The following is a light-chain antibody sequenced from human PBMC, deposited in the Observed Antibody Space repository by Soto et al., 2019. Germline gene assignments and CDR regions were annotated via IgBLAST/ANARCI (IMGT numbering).Light chain of an antibody. J-gene: IGKJ3*01. Sequence: EIMLTQSPGTLSVSPGEGATLSCTASQSVNLNLAWYQQKPGQPPRLLLYGASTRATGSPVRFLGSGSGSAFTPPTSSMQSAEYAAYYCHQYNSGPRCTFGPGTKVEIK. CDR3: HQYNSGPRCT. CDR2: GAS. V-gene: IGKV3-15*01. CDR1: QSVNLN.